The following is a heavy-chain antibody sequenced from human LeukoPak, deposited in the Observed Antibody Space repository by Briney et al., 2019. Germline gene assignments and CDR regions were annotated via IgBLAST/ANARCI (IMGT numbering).Heavy chain of an antibody. V-gene: IGHV4-34*01. CDR3: ARIGDDSSGYYLSPLAFDI. D-gene: IGHD3-22*01. J-gene: IGHJ3*02. CDR2: INHSGST. CDR1: GGSFSGYY. Sequence: SETLSLTCAVYGGSFSGYYWSWIRQPPGKGLEWIGEINHSGSTSYNPSLKSRVTISVDTSKNQFSLKLSSVTAADTAVYYCARIGDDSSGYYLSPLAFDIWGQGTMVTVSS.